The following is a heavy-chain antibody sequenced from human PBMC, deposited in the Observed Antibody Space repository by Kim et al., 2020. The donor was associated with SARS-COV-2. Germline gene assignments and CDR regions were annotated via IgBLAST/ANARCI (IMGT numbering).Heavy chain of an antibody. CDR2: INLNTGGT. Sequence: ASVKVSCKSSGYSFVDYYMHWVRQAPGQGLEWLGRINLNTGGTVYARNFQGRVTMTRDTPISTAYMELDGLTSDDTAVYYCARAISYTGFDYWGQGALVTVSS. V-gene: IGHV1-2*06. J-gene: IGHJ4*02. CDR1: GYSFVDYY. CDR3: ARAISYTGFDY.